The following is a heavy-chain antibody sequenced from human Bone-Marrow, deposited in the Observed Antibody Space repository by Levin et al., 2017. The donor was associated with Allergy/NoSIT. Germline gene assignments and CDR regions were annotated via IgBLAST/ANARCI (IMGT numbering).Heavy chain of an antibody. CDR3: AREFTDAYGDAFDI. D-gene: IGHD5-24*01. Sequence: GGSLRLSCAASGFTVSNKYITWVRQPPGKGLECVSITYTGGTTYYGDSVRGRLTVSRDKSENTLYLQMNNLKPDDSAVYYCAREFTDAYGDAFDIWGQGTVVTVSS. CDR1: GFTVSNKY. J-gene: IGHJ3*02. CDR2: TYTGGTT. V-gene: IGHV3-53*01.